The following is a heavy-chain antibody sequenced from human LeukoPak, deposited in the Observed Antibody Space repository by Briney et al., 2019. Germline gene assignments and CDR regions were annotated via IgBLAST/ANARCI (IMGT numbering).Heavy chain of an antibody. J-gene: IGHJ4*02. D-gene: IGHD6-19*01. Sequence: GGSLRLSCAASGFTFSNYWMHWVRQAPGKGLVWVSRISSDGSGTNYADSVKGRFTISRDNAKNILYLQMNSLRTEDTALYYCAGAVAGFDYWGQGTLVTVPS. CDR2: ISSDGSGT. CDR3: AGAVAGFDY. V-gene: IGHV3-74*01. CDR1: GFTFSNYW.